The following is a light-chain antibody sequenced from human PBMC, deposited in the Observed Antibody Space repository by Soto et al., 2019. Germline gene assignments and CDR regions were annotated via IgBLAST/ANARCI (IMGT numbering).Light chain of an antibody. CDR1: QSIRNY. J-gene: IGKJ5*01. Sequence: DIQMTESPSSLSASIEDRVTIPCRASQSIRNYLNWYQLKPGKAPKLLIYATYSLQTGVPSRFSGSGSGTDFTLTVSSLQPEDFATYYCQQSYTVPITFGRGTLLEIK. CDR3: QQSYTVPIT. CDR2: ATY. V-gene: IGKV1-39*01.